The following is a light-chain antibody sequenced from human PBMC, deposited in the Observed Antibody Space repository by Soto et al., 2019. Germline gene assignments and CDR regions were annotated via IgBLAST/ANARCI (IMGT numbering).Light chain of an antibody. CDR3: QQYNVWPLT. Sequence: EIVMTESPATLYVSPGERATLSCRASQSVSSNLAWYQQKPGQTPKLLIYVASTRATGIPARLSGGGSGTEFTLTISSLQSEDFAVYYCQQYNVWPLTFGGGTKVEFK. J-gene: IGKJ4*01. V-gene: IGKV3-15*01. CDR2: VAS. CDR1: QSVSSN.